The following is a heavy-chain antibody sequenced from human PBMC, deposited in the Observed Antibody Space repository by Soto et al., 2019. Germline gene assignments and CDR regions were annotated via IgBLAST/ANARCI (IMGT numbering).Heavy chain of an antibody. CDR1: GDSVSSNSAA. V-gene: IGHV6-1*01. D-gene: IGHD5-12*01. CDR3: AYAKEMATITGDYYYGMDV. CDR2: TFYRSKWYN. Sequence: PSQTLSLTCAISGDSVSSNSAAWNWIRQSPSRGLEWLGGTFYRSKWYNDYALSVKSRITVNPDTSKNQFSLQLNSVTPEDTAVYYCAYAKEMATITGDYYYGMDVWGQGTTVTVSS. J-gene: IGHJ6*02.